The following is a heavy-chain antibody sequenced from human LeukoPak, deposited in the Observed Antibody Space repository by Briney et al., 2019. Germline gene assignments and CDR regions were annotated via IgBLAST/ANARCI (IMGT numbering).Heavy chain of an antibody. CDR3: ARVPDYYDSSLWAFDI. J-gene: IGHJ3*02. CDR2: ISSSRSYI. D-gene: IGHD3-22*01. V-gene: IGHV3-21*04. CDR1: GFTFSSYS. Sequence: PGGSLRLSCAASGFTFSSYSMNWVRQAPGKGLEWVSFISSSRSYIYYADSVKGRFTISRDNAKNSLYLQMNSLRAEDTALYYCARVPDYYDSSLWAFDIWGQGTMVTVSS.